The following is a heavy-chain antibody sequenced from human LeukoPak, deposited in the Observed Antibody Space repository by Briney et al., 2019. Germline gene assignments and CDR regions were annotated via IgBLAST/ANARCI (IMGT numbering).Heavy chain of an antibody. CDR3: ARVADYGLDY. V-gene: IGHV4-31*03. CDR1: GGSISSGGYY. CDR2: IYYSGST. J-gene: IGHJ4*02. D-gene: IGHD4-17*01. Sequence: SQTLSLTCTVSGGSISSGGYYWSWIRQHPGKGLEWIGYIYYSGSTYYNPSLKSRVTISVDTSKNQFSLKLSSVTAAGTAVYYCARVADYGLDYWGQGTLVTVSS.